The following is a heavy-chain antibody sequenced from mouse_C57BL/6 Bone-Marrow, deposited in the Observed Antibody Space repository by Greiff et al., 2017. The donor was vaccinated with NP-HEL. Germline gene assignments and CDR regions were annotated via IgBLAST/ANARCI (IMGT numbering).Heavy chain of an antibody. Sequence: QVQLQQPGAELVRPGSSVKLSCKASGYTFTSYWMHWVKQRPIQGLEWIGNIDPSDSETHYNQKFKDKATLTVDKSSSTAYMQLSSLTSEDSAVYYCASSGSSPLYYAMDYWGQGTSVTVSS. CDR3: ASSGSSPLYYAMDY. J-gene: IGHJ4*01. CDR2: IDPSDSET. D-gene: IGHD1-1*01. V-gene: IGHV1-52*01. CDR1: GYTFTSYW.